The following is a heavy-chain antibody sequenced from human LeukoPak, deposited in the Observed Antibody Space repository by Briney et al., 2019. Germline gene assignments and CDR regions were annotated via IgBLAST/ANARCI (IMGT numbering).Heavy chain of an antibody. J-gene: IGHJ6*03. CDR1: GFTFSSYG. Sequence: GGSLRLSCAASGFTFSSYGMSWVRQAPGKGLEWVSAITGTGHITYYADSVKGRFTISRDNSKNTLYLQMNSLRAEDTALYYCARDRDYGSGSHYYMDVWGKGTTVTVSS. CDR2: ITGTGHIT. V-gene: IGHV3-23*01. CDR3: ARDRDYGSGSHYYMDV. D-gene: IGHD3-10*01.